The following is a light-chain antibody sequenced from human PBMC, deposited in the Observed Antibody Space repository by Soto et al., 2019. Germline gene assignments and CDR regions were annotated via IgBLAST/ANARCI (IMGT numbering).Light chain of an antibody. Sequence: EIVMRKSPATLSVSPREGATLSCRASQSVSSNLAWYQQKPGQAPRLLIYGASTRATGIPARFSGSGSGTEFTLTISSLQSEDFAVYYCQQYNNWPPWTFGQVTRW. CDR2: GAS. CDR1: QSVSSN. V-gene: IGKV3-15*01. CDR3: QQYNNWPPWT. J-gene: IGKJ1*01.